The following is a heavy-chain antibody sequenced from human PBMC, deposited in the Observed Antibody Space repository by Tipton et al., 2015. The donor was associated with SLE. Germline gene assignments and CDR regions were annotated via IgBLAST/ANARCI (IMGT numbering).Heavy chain of an antibody. CDR3: ARAPSIVGALEAFDI. Sequence: QSGAEVKKPGSSVKVSCKASGGTFSSYAIGWVRQAPGQGLEWMGRIIPIFGTANYAQKFQGRVTITADESTSTAYMELSSLRSEDTAVYYCARAPSIVGALEAFDIWGQGTMVTVSS. D-gene: IGHD1-26*01. V-gene: IGHV1-69*15. CDR2: IIPIFGTA. CDR1: GGTFSSYA. J-gene: IGHJ3*02.